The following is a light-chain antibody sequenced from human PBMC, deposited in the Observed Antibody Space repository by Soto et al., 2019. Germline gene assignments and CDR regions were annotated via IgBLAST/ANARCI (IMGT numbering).Light chain of an antibody. CDR1: QSVKNN. CDR2: DAS. V-gene: IGKV3-15*01. CDR3: QQYNDWPLT. J-gene: IGKJ4*01. Sequence: EIVMTQSPATLSVSPGERATLSCRASQSVKNNLAWYQQKPGQAPRLLIYDASTRATGLPDRISGRGSGTEFTLTISSLQSEDFALYYCQQYNDWPLTFGGGTKVEIK.